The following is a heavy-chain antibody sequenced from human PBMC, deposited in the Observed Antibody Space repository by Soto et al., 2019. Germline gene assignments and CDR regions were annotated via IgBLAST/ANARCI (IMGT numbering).Heavy chain of an antibody. D-gene: IGHD2-21*02. J-gene: IGHJ2*01. CDR2: IYTSGST. V-gene: IGHV4-4*07. Sequence: QVQLQESGPGLVKPSETLSLTCTVSGGSISSYYWSWIRQPAGKGLEWIGRIYTSGSTNYNPSLKSRVTMSVDTSKNQFSLKLSSVTAADTAVYYCARDPVCGGDCYSTLRRPWYFDLWGRGTLVTVSS. CDR3: ARDPVCGGDCYSTLRRPWYFDL. CDR1: GGSISSYY.